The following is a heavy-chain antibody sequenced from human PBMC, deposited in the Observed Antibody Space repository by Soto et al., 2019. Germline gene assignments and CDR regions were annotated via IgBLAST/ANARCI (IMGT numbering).Heavy chain of an antibody. CDR2: ISGSGGST. V-gene: IGHV3-23*01. CDR3: AKDLSYGGSGSSYNDY. D-gene: IGHD3-10*01. CDR1: GFTFSSYA. J-gene: IGHJ4*02. Sequence: GGSLRLSCAASGFTFSSYAMSWVRQAPGKGLEWVSAISGSGGSTYYADSVKGRFTISRDNSKNTLYLQMNSLRAEDTAVYYCAKDLSYGGSGSSYNDYWGQGTLVTVSS.